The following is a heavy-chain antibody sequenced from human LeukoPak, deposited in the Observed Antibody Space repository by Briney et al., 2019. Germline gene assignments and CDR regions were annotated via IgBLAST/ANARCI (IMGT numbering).Heavy chain of an antibody. CDR3: AREPNHFTTLQGVTRGRGAFDI. J-gene: IGHJ3*02. V-gene: IGHV3-30-3*01. Sequence: HPGRSLTLSCAASGFTFSSYAMHWVRQAPGKGLEWVAVISYDGSNKYYADSVKGRFTISRDNAKNSLYLQMNSLRAEDTAVYYCAREPNHFTTLQGVTRGRGAFDIWGQGTMVTVSS. CDR1: GFTFSSYA. CDR2: ISYDGSNK. D-gene: IGHD3-10*02.